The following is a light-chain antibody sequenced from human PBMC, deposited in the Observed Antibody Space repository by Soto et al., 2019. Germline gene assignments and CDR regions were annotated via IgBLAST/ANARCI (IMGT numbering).Light chain of an antibody. V-gene: IGKV1-12*01. CDR1: QDSNSR. CDR2: FAF. CDR3: QQADSLPRT. Sequence: DIQMTQSPSSVSASVGDRVTITCRASQDSNSRLAWYQQKPGKAPKLLIYFAFNLESGVPSRFIGSGSGTDFTLTITSLQPEDFATYYCQQADSLPRTFGGGTKVEIK. J-gene: IGKJ4*01.